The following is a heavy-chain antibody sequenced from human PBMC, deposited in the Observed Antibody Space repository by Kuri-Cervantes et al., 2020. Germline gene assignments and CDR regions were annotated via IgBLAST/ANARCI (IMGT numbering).Heavy chain of an antibody. CDR1: GGSISSGDYY. CDR2: INHSGST. Sequence: SETLSLTCTVSGGSISSGDYYWSWIRQPPGKGLEWIGYINHSGSTNYNPSLKSRVTISVDTSKNQFSLKLSSVTAADTAVYYCARGRSTARYYYYYYYMDVWGKGTTVTVSS. D-gene: IGHD2-2*01. J-gene: IGHJ6*03. V-gene: IGHV4-30-4*08. CDR3: ARGRSTARYYYYYYYMDV.